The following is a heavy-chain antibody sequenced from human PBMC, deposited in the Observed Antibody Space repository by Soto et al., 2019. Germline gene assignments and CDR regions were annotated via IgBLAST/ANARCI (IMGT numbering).Heavy chain of an antibody. CDR1: GASVNSGGYY. CDR2: IYFSGST. CDR3: ASGDAWGFIFAS. Sequence: QVQLQESGPGLVQPSQTLSLTCTVSGASVNSGGYYWSWIRQLPGKGLEWIGYIYFSGSTYYNPSLESRVTISLDTSQNQFSLKLSSVIVADTAVYYCASGDAWGFIFASWGQGTLVTVS. V-gene: IGHV4-31*03. J-gene: IGHJ4*02. D-gene: IGHD4-17*01.